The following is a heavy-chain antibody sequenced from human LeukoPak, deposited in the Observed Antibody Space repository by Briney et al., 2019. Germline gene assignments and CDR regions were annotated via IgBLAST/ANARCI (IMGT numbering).Heavy chain of an antibody. CDR3: AKDLDSPPSMVRGVITDY. Sequence: GGSLRLSCAASGFTFSSYAMSWVRQAPGKGLEWVSAISGSGGSTYYADSMKGRFTISRDNSKNTLYLQMNSLRAEDTAVYYCAKDLDSPPSMVRGVITDYWGQGTLVTVSS. CDR1: GFTFSSYA. CDR2: ISGSGGST. J-gene: IGHJ4*02. D-gene: IGHD3-10*01. V-gene: IGHV3-23*01.